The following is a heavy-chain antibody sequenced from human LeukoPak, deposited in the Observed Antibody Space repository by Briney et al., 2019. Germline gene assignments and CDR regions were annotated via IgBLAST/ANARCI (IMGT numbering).Heavy chain of an antibody. CDR2: IYHSGST. CDR1: AYSISSDYY. V-gene: IGHV4-38-2*02. J-gene: IGHJ4*02. D-gene: IGHD2-21*02. CDR3: ARVGSPYCGGNCYLIDY. Sequence: SETLSLTCTVSAYSISSDYYWGWIRQPPGKGLEWIGIIYHSGSTYYSPSLKSRVTISIDTSKNQFSLKLTSVTAADTAVYYYARVGSPYCGGNCYLIDYWGQGTLVTVSS.